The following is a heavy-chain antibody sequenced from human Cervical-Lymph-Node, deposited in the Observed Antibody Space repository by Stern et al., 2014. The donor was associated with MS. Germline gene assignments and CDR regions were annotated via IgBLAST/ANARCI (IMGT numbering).Heavy chain of an antibody. CDR3: ARDEGADY. V-gene: IGHV1-46*01. CDR2: INPSAGNT. CDR1: GYSFTSYF. J-gene: IGHJ4*02. Sequence: QVQLVQSGAEVKKPGASVKVSCMASGYSFTSYFINWVRQAPGQGLEWMGIINPSAGNTNDAQKFQGRVVMTRDTSTGTVYMELSSLRSEDTAVYYCARDEGADYWGQGTLVTVSS.